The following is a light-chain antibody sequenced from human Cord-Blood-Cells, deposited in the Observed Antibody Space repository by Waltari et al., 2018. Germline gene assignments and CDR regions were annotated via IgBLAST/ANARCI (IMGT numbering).Light chain of an antibody. CDR1: QRMSSY. CDR3: NQRYSSPPT. J-gene: IGKJ4*01. Sequence: DIQMTQSPSSLSPSVGHRVTITCRASQRMSSYFNWYQQKPGKAPKLLIYAASSLQSGVPSRFSGSGSGTDFTLTISSLQPEDFATYYCNQRYSSPPTFGGGTNVEIK. V-gene: IGKV1-39*01. CDR2: AAS.